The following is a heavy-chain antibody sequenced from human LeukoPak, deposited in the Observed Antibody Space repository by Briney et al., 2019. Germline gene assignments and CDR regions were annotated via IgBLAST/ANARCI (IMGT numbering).Heavy chain of an antibody. J-gene: IGHJ4*02. CDR2: INQDGSEK. V-gene: IGHV3-7*05. CDR1: GFTFSNYW. Sequence: GGSLRLSCATSGFTFSNYWMSWVRQAPGKGLEWVANINQDGSEKYYVGSVKGRFTISRDNAKNSLYLQMDSLRAEDTAVYYCARDGNDGFGYWGQGTLVTVSS. D-gene: IGHD1-14*01. CDR3: ARDGNDGFGY.